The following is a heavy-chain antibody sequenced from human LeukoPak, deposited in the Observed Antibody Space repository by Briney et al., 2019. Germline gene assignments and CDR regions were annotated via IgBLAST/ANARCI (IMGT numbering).Heavy chain of an antibody. D-gene: IGHD3-16*01. CDR1: GGSISSRNW. Sequence: PSGTLSLTCAVSGGSISSRNWWRWVRQPPGKGLEWIGEIYHSGSTNYNPSLKSRVTISVDKSKNQFSLKLSSVTAADTAVYYCARALDGGDAASYFDYWGQGTLVTVSS. V-gene: IGHV4-4*02. J-gene: IGHJ4*02. CDR2: IYHSGST. CDR3: ARALDGGDAASYFDY.